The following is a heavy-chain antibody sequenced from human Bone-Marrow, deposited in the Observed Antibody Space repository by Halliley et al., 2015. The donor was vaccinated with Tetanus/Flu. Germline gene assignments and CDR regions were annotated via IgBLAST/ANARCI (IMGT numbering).Heavy chain of an antibody. D-gene: IGHD6-19*01. J-gene: IGHJ2*01. CDR1: GFTFRNYG. Sequence: SGFTFRNYGMHWVRQAPGKGLEWVALIWYDGSNTYYADSVKGRLTVSRDNSKNTLYFQLDSLRAEDTATYFCTRDVSSRYFDLWGRGTLFTVSS. CDR3: TRDVSSRYFDL. V-gene: IGHV3-33*01. CDR2: IWYDGSNT.